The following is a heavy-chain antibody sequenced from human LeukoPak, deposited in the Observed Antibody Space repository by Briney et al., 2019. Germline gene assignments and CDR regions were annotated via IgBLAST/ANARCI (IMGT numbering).Heavy chain of an antibody. D-gene: IGHD3-3*01. CDR3: ASFDFWSGYYRDY. Sequence: KPSETLSLTCAVSGGSISSGGYSWSWIRRPPGKGLEWIGYIYHSGSTYYNPSLKSRVTISVDRSKNQFSLKLSSVTAADTAVYYCASFDFWSGYYRDYWGQGTLVTVSS. CDR1: GGSISSGGYS. J-gene: IGHJ4*02. V-gene: IGHV4-30-2*01. CDR2: IYHSGST.